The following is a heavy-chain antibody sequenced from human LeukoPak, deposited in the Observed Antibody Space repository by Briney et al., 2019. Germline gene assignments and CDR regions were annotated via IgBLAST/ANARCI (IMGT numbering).Heavy chain of an antibody. Sequence: WASVKVSCKASGGTFSSYAISWVRQAPGQGLEWMGWMNPKTGNTGYAQNFQGRVTMTRDTSESTAYMELSSLRYEDTAMYYCARGPALHKNWVGGRWFDPWGQGTLVTVSS. CDR3: ARGPALHKNWVGGRWFDP. V-gene: IGHV1-8*02. D-gene: IGHD3-16*01. J-gene: IGHJ5*02. CDR2: MNPKTGNT. CDR1: GGTFSSYA.